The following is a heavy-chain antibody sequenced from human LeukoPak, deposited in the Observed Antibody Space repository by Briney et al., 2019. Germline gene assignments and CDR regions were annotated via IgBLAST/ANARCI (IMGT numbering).Heavy chain of an antibody. D-gene: IGHD3-22*01. CDR1: GFTFSNHW. V-gene: IGHV3-74*01. CDR3: ARGPGSSGGAYVGDY. J-gene: IGHJ4*01. Sequence: GGSLRPSCAASGFTFSNHWMHWVRQVPGKGLVWVARIDGSGSSISHADFVKGRFSISRGNAKSTLYLQMNSLRAEDTAVYYCARGPGSSGGAYVGDYWGHGTLVTVS. CDR2: IDGSGSSI.